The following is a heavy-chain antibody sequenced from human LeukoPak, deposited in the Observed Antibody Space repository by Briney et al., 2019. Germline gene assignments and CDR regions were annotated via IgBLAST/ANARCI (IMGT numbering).Heavy chain of an antibody. V-gene: IGHV3-23*01. CDR3: AKNWVASSWFNWFDP. Sequence: PGGSLRLSCAASGFTFSSYAMSWVRQAPGKGLEWVSAISGSGGSTYYADSVKGRFTISGDNAKNTLYLQMNSLRAKDTAVYYCAKNWVASSWFNWFDPWGQGTLVTVSS. CDR1: GFTFSSYA. CDR2: ISGSGGST. J-gene: IGHJ5*02. D-gene: IGHD6-13*01.